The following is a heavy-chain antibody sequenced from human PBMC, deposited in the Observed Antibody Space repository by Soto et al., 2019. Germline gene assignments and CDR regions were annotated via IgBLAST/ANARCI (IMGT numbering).Heavy chain of an antibody. CDR2: IYYSGST. CDR3: ARHKGVVRGVKDGWFDP. Sequence: SETLSLTCTVSSGSISSYYWSWIRQPPGKGLEWIGYIYYSGSTNYNPSLKSRVTISVDTSKNQFSLKLSSVTAADTAVYYCARHKGVVRGVKDGWFDPWGQGTLVTVSS. CDR1: SGSISSYY. J-gene: IGHJ5*02. V-gene: IGHV4-59*08. D-gene: IGHD3-10*01.